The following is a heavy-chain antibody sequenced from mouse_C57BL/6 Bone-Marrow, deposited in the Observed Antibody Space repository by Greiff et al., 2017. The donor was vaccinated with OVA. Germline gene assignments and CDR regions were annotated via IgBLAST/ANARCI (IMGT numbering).Heavy chain of an antibody. J-gene: IGHJ4*01. CDR2: IWSDGST. CDR3: ARHEGPVTAQATAAMDY. V-gene: IGHV2-6-1*01. D-gene: IGHD3-2*02. CDR1: GFSLTSYG. Sequence: QVQLKESGPGLVAPSQSLSITCTVSGFSLTSYGVHWVRQPPGKGLEWLVVIWSDGSTTYNSALKSRLSISKDNSKSQVFLKMNSLQTDDTAMYYCARHEGPVTAQATAAMDYWGQGTSVTVSS.